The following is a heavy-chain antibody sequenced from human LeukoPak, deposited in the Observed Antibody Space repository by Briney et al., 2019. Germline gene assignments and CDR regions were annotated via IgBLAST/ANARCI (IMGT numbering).Heavy chain of an antibody. CDR1: GASISSYY. D-gene: IGHD5-12*01. CDR3: ARLSSDLIDY. CDR2: VYYSGNN. Sequence: SETLSLTCTVSGASISSYYWSWVRQPPGKGLEWIGHVYYSGNNNYDPSLNRRVTISIDTSRNQFPLMLMSVTAADAAVYYCARLSSDLIDYWGQGHLVIVSA. J-gene: IGHJ4*02. V-gene: IGHV4-59*08.